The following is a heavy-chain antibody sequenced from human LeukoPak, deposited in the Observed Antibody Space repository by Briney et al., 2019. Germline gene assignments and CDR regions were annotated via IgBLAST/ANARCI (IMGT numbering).Heavy chain of an antibody. Sequence: PGGSLRLSCAASGFTFSSYSMNWVRQAPGMGLEWLSYISGSSSTIYYADSVKGRFTISRDNAKNSLYLQMNSLRAEDTAVYYCARESLGYCSGSTCYYFYMDFWGKGTTVTVSS. CDR1: GFTFSSYS. V-gene: IGHV3-48*04. J-gene: IGHJ6*03. CDR3: ARESLGYCSGSTCYYFYMDF. CDR2: ISGSSSTI. D-gene: IGHD2-15*01.